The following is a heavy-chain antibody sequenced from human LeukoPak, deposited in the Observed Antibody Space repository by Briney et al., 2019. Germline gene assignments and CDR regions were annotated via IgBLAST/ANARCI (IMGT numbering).Heavy chain of an antibody. D-gene: IGHD6-19*01. V-gene: IGHV3-30-3*01. J-gene: IGHJ4*02. Sequence: PGGSLRLSCAASGFTFSSYAMHWVRQAPGKGLEWVAVISYDGSNKYYADSVKGRFTISRDNSKNTLYLQMNSLRAEDTAVYYCARDRVPLAVAAGFDYWGQGTLVTVSS. CDR2: ISYDGSNK. CDR1: GFTFSSYA. CDR3: ARDRVPLAVAAGFDY.